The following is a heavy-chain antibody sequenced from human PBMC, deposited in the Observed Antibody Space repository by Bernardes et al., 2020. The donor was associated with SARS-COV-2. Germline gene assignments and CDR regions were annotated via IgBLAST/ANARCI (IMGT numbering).Heavy chain of an antibody. J-gene: IGHJ6*02. CDR3: ARDLTRGGMDV. V-gene: IGHV4-59*01. D-gene: IGHD3-10*01. Sequence: SETLSLTCTVSGGSISSYYWSWIRQPPGKGLEWIGYIYHSGSTNYNPSLKSRVTISIDTSKNQFSLKLTSVTAADTAVYYCARDLTRGGMDVWGQGTTVTVSS. CDR2: IYHSGST. CDR1: GGSISSYY.